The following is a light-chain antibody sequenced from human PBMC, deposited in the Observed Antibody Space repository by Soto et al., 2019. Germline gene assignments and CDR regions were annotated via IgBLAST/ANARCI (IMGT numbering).Light chain of an antibody. V-gene: IGLV2-23*01. Sequence: QSALTQPASVSGSPGQSITISCTGTSSDIGSYSFVSWYQQYSGKAPKLMIYEDTKRPSGISDRFSGSKSGNTASLTISGLQADDEAEYYCCSYAGSDTWVFGGGTQLTVL. J-gene: IGLJ3*02. CDR1: SSDIGSYSF. CDR2: EDT. CDR3: CSYAGSDTWV.